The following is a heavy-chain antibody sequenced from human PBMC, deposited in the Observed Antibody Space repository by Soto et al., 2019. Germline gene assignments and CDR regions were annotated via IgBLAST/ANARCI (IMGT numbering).Heavy chain of an antibody. J-gene: IGHJ4*02. V-gene: IGHV3-30*18. CDR3: AKGPITIFGVVIIPYFDY. D-gene: IGHD3-3*01. Sequence: LRLSCAASGFTFSSYGMHWVRQAPGKGLEWVAVISYDGSNKYYADSVKGRFTISRDNSKNTLYLQMNSLRAEDTAVYYCAKGPITIFGVVIIPYFDYWGQGTLVTVSS. CDR1: GFTFSSYG. CDR2: ISYDGSNK.